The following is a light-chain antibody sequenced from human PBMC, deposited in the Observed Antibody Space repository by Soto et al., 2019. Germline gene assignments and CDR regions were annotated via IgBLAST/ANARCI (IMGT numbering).Light chain of an antibody. CDR1: QSVSSY. CDR3: QQRNNWPPFT. V-gene: IGKV3-11*01. J-gene: IGKJ4*01. CDR2: DAS. Sequence: EIVLTQSPATLSLSPGERATLSCRASQSVSSYLAWYQHKPGQAPRLLIYDASNRSTGIPARFSGSGSWTDSTLTISSLQPEDVAVSYCQQRNNWPPFTFGGGTKVEIK.